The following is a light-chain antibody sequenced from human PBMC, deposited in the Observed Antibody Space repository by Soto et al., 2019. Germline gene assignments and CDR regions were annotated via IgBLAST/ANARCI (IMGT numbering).Light chain of an antibody. CDR3: QQYNNWPPLT. Sequence: EIVMTQSPATLSVSRGERATLSCRASQSVSSNLAWYQQKPGQAPMLLIYGASTRATGIPARFSGSGSGTEFTITISSLQSEDFAVYYCQQYNNWPPLTFGGGTKVEIK. J-gene: IGKJ4*01. CDR2: GAS. CDR1: QSVSSN. V-gene: IGKV3-15*01.